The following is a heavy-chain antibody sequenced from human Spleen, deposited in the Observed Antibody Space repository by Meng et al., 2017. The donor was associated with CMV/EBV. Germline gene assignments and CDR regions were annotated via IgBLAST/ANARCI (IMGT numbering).Heavy chain of an antibody. CDR3: AREDIVVVPAAMGVSDYYYYGMDV. CDR2: ISSSSSYI. V-gene: IGHV3-21*01. J-gene: IGHJ6*02. CDR1: GFIFSSYS. Sequence: GESLKISCAASGFIFSSYSMNWVRQAPGKGLEWVSSISSSSSYIYYADSVKGRFTISRDNAKSSLYLQMNSLRAEDTAVYYCAREDIVVVPAAMGVSDYYYYGMDVWGQGTTVTVSS. D-gene: IGHD2-2*01.